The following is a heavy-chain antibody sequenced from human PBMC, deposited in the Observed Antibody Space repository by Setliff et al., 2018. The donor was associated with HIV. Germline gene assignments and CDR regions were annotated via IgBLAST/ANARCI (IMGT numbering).Heavy chain of an antibody. CDR1: GFNFTSYS. D-gene: IGHD4-4*01. Sequence: LRLSCVASGFNFTSYSMNWVRQAPGKGLEWVSSISSSGNYMFYADSVKGRFTISRDNAGNSLSLLMNSLRAEDTAVYFCARDKDTTVAFDLWGQGTPVTVSS. CDR2: ISSSGNYM. V-gene: IGHV3-21*01. J-gene: IGHJ4*02. CDR3: ARDKDTTVAFDL.